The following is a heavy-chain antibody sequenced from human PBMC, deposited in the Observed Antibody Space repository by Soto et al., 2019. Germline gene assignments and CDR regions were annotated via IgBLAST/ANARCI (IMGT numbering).Heavy chain of an antibody. D-gene: IGHD4-17*01. CDR3: ARELNTVTTRDALDI. J-gene: IGHJ3*02. Sequence: QVQLVESGGGVVQPGRSLRLSCAASGFTFSSYGMHWVRQAPGKGLEWVAVIWYDGNNKYYPDSVKGRFTISRDNSKNTLYLHMNSLRAEDTAVYYCARELNTVTTRDALDIWGQGTMVTVSS. V-gene: IGHV3-33*01. CDR1: GFTFSSYG. CDR2: IWYDGNNK.